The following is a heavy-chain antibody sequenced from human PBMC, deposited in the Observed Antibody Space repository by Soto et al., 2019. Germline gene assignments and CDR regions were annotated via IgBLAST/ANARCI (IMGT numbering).Heavy chain of an antibody. Sequence: GGSLRLSCAASGFTFSSYAMSWVRQAPGKGLEWVSAISGSGGSTYYADSVKGRFTISRDNSKNTLYLQMNSLRAEDTAVYYCAKGYYDYIWGSYRDIDYWGQGTLVTVSS. V-gene: IGHV3-23*01. D-gene: IGHD3-16*02. CDR3: AKGYYDYIWGSYRDIDY. J-gene: IGHJ4*02. CDR1: GFTFSSYA. CDR2: ISGSGGST.